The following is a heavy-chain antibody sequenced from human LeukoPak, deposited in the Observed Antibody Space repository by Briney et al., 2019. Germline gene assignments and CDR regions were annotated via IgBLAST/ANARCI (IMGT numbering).Heavy chain of an antibody. V-gene: IGHV3-64D*06. Sequence: PGGSLRLSCSASGFTFSTYAMHWVRQAPGKGLEYVSAINSNGGSTYYADSAKDRFTISRDNSKNTLYLQMSSLRPEDTAVYYCVKGRAGEAGRGFDYWGQGTLVTVSS. D-gene: IGHD3-10*01. CDR2: INSNGGST. CDR1: GFTFSTYA. CDR3: VKGRAGEAGRGFDY. J-gene: IGHJ4*02.